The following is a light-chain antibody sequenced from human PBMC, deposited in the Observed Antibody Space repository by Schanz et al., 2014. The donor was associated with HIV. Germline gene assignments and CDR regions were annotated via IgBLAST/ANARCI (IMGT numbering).Light chain of an antibody. Sequence: SYELTQPPSVSVAPGKTARITCGGNNIGSKSVHWYQQKPGQSPVLVIYQDNRRPSGIPERFSGSNSGNTATLTISGTQAMDEADYYCQAWDSSRLYVFGTGTKVTVL. CDR1: NIGSKS. CDR2: QDN. V-gene: IGLV3-21*01. CDR3: QAWDSSRLYV. J-gene: IGLJ1*01.